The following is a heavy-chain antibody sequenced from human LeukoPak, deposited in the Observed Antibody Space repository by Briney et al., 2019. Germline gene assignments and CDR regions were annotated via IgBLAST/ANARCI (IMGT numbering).Heavy chain of an antibody. D-gene: IGHD1-14*01. CDR2: ISYDGSNK. CDR1: EVTFRNYA. CDR3: ARESGWTAFDY. V-gene: IGHV3-30-3*01. Sequence: GGSLRLSCAASEVTFRNYAVHWVRQAPGKGLEWVAVISYDGSNKYYADSVKGRFTISRDNSKNTLYLQMNSLRAEDTAVYYCARESGWTAFDYWGQGTLVTVSS. J-gene: IGHJ4*02.